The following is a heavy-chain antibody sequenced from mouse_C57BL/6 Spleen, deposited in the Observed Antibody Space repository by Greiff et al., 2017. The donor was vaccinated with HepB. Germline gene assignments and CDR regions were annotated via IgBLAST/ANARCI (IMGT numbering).Heavy chain of an antibody. J-gene: IGHJ4*01. CDR3: ARGRYYGSSYYAMDY. V-gene: IGHV1-53*01. CDR2: INPSNGGT. CDR1: GYTFTSYW. D-gene: IGHD1-1*01. Sequence: VQLQQPGTELVKPGASVKLSCKASGYTFTSYWMHWVKQRPGQGLEWIGNINPSNGGTNYNEKFKSKATLTVDKSSSTAYMQLSSLTSEDSAFYYCARGRYYGSSYYAMDYWGQGTSVTVSS.